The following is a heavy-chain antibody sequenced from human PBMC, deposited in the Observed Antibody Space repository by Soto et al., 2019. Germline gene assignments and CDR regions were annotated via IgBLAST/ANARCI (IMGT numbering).Heavy chain of an antibody. Sequence: QVQLQESGPRLVKPSGTLSLTCSVSGASIAGSDWWSWIRQPPGKGLEWIGEIYHTGSTSYNPSLKSRVSISVDMSKNQFSLKLSLVTAADTAVYHCVRVSGNYYYGMDVWGQGTTVTVS. CDR3: VRVSGNYYYGMDV. CDR2: IYHTGST. V-gene: IGHV4-4*02. D-gene: IGHD2-8*01. J-gene: IGHJ6*02. CDR1: GASIAGSDW.